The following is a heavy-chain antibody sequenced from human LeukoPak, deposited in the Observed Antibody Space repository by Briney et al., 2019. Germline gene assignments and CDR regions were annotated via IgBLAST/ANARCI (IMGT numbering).Heavy chain of an antibody. J-gene: IGHJ4*02. CDR2: IYYSGST. D-gene: IGHD3-22*01. CDR3: ARACYDSSGYYPDY. V-gene: IGHV4-31*03. Sequence: PSETLPLTCTVSGGSISSGGYYWSWIRQHPGKGLEWIGYIYYSGSTYYNPSLKSRVTISVDTSKNQFSLKLSSVTAADTAVYYCARACYDSSGYYPDYWGQGTLVTVSS. CDR1: GGSISSGGYY.